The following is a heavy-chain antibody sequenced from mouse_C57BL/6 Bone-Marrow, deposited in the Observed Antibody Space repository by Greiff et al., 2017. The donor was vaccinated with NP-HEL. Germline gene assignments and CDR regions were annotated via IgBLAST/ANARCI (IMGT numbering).Heavy chain of an antibody. V-gene: IGHV1-26*01. CDR3: ASSTKLVTDY. D-gene: IGHD2-12*01. Sequence: EVKLQQSGPGLVKPGASVKISCTASGFTFTDYYMNWVHQTPGKSLEWLGVINPNNGGTSSPTKFKGKAKCTVEKSSSTANMELHSLTSEDSAVYYCASSTKLVTDYWGQGTTLTVSS. J-gene: IGHJ2*01. CDR1: GFTFTDYY. CDR2: INPNNGGT.